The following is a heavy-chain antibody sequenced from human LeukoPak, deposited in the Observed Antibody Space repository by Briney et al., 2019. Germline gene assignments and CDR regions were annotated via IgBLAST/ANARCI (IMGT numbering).Heavy chain of an antibody. Sequence: GGSLRLSCAASGFTFGSYAMSWVRQAPGKGLEWVSAISGSGGSTYYADSVKGRFTISRDNSKNTLYLQMNSLRAEDTAVYYCAKACNTTTVVTPFDYWGQGTLVTVSS. J-gene: IGHJ4*02. CDR3: AKACNTTTVVTPFDY. CDR1: GFTFGSYA. CDR2: ISGSGGST. V-gene: IGHV3-23*01. D-gene: IGHD4-23*01.